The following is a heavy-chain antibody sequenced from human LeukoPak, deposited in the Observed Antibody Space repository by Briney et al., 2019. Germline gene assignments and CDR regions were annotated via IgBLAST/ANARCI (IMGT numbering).Heavy chain of an antibody. CDR3: ARAHSGSPGAFDY. CDR1: GFTFSSYS. Sequence: GGSLRLSCAASGFTFSSYSMNWVRQAPGKGLEWVSSISSSSSYIYYADSVKGRFTISRDNAKNSLYLQMNSLRAEDTAVYYCARAHSGSPGAFDYWGQGTPVTVSS. D-gene: IGHD1-26*01. J-gene: IGHJ4*02. V-gene: IGHV3-21*01. CDR2: ISSSSSYI.